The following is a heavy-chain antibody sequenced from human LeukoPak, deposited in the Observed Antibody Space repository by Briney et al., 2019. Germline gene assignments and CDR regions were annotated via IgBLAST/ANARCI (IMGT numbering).Heavy chain of an antibody. V-gene: IGHV4-31*03. CDR2: IYYNGNT. D-gene: IGHD3-22*01. Sequence: SETLSLTCTVSGGSISSGGYYWSWIRQHPGKGLEWIGYIYYNGNTYYNPPLKSRVTISVDTSKNQFSLKLSSVTAADTAVYYCATSRAVVHLLDYWGQGTLVTVSS. CDR1: GGSISSGGYY. J-gene: IGHJ4*02. CDR3: ATSRAVVHLLDY.